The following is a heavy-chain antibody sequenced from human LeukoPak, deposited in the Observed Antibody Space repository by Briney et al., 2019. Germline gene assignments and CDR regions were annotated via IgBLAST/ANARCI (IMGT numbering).Heavy chain of an antibody. D-gene: IGHD2-21*02. CDR1: GYSFTSYW. CDR3: ARIGVVTAITDAFDI. Sequence: HGESLKISCKGSGYSFTSYWIGWVRQMPGKGLEWMGIIYPGDSDTRYSPSFQGQVTISADKSISTAYLQWSSLKASDTAMYYCARIGVVTAITDAFDIWGQGTMVTVSS. V-gene: IGHV5-51*01. CDR2: IYPGDSDT. J-gene: IGHJ3*02.